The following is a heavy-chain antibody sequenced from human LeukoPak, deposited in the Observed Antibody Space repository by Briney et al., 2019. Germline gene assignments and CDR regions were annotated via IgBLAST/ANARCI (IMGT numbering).Heavy chain of an antibody. CDR3: ARVRRGCSSASCSLDS. CDR1: GGSLSDYI. Sequence: AASVKVSCKASGGSLSDYILNWVRQAPGQGLEWVGGIIPVFGTAKNAQKFQGRVTIDTDESTTTVFMELSSLTSADTGVYYCARVRRGCSSASCSLDSWGQGTLVTVSS. J-gene: IGHJ4*02. CDR2: IIPVFGTA. V-gene: IGHV1-69*05. D-gene: IGHD2-2*01.